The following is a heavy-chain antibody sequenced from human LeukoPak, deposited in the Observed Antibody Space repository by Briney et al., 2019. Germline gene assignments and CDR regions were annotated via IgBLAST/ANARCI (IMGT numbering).Heavy chain of an antibody. CDR3: AREGALGGTTGGFDY. V-gene: IGHV3-48*01. D-gene: IGHD1-1*01. CDR2: INGGGSPI. J-gene: IGHJ4*02. Sequence: GGSLRLSCAASGFIFSRDSMNWVRQAPGKGLEWVAYINGGGSPIYYADSVRGRFTISRDNSKNTLFLQMNSLRVEDTAVYYCAREGALGGTTGGFDYWGQGTLVTVSS. CDR1: GFIFSRDS.